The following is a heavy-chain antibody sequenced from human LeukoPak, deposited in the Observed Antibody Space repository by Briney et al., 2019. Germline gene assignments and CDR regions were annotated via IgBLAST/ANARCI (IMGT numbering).Heavy chain of an antibody. CDR1: GGSISSYY. CDR2: IYTSGST. D-gene: IGHD6-13*01. CDR3: ARTGAAGSADNGIDY. Sequence: PSETLSLTCTVSGGSISSYYWSWIRQPAGKGLEWIGRIYTSGSTNYNPSLKSRVTMSVDTSKNQFSLKLNPVTAADTAVYYCARTGAAGSADNGIDYWGQGTLVTVSS. V-gene: IGHV4-4*07. J-gene: IGHJ4*02.